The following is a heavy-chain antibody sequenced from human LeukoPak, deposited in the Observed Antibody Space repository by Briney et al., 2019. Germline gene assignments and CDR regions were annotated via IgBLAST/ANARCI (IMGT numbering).Heavy chain of an antibody. CDR1: GFTFSNYE. CDR2: ISSSGSI. CDR3: ASTNYYDSSGFSNWFDP. D-gene: IGHD3-22*01. V-gene: IGHV3-48*03. J-gene: IGHJ5*02. Sequence: TGGSLRLSCAASGFTFSNYEMNWVRQAPGKGLEWVSYISSSGSIYYADSVKGRFTISRDNAKNSLYLQMNSLRAEDTAIYYCASTNYYDSSGFSNWFDPWGQGTLVTVSS.